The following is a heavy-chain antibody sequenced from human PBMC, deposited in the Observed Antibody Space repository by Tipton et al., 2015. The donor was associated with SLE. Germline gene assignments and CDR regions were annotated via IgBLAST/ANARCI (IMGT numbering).Heavy chain of an antibody. J-gene: IGHJ6*03. D-gene: IGHD6-19*01. CDR2: LYYSGNT. Sequence: TLSLTRTVSGGSIRSSRHFWGWIRQPPGKGLEWIGVLYYSGNTYYNPSLKSRVTISVDTSKNQFSLKLSSVTAADTAVYYCARETEDTGWIHSRDYIYYYYYVDVWGQGTTVTVSS. CDR3: ARETEDTGWIHSRDYIYYYYYVDV. V-gene: IGHV4-39*07. CDR1: GGSIRSSRHF.